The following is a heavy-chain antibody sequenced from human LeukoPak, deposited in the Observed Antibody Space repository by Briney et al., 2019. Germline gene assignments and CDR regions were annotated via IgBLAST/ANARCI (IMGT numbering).Heavy chain of an antibody. Sequence: PSQTLSLTCTVSGGSISSGGYYWSWIRQHPGKGLEWIGYIYYSGSTYYNPSLKSRVTISVDTSKNQFSLKLSSVTAADTAVYYCARELLGGSDDAFDIWGQGTMVTVSP. J-gene: IGHJ3*02. CDR1: GGSISSGGYY. CDR3: ARELLGGSDDAFDI. CDR2: IYYSGST. D-gene: IGHD3-16*01. V-gene: IGHV4-31*03.